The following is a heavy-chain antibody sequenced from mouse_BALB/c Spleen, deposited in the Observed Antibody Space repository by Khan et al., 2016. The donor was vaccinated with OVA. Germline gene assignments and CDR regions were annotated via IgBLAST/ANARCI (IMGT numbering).Heavy chain of an antibody. V-gene: IGHV1S136*01. CDR1: GYTFTSYY. CDR2: INPYNDYT. Sequence: VQLQQSGPELVKPGASVKMSCKASGYTFTSYYMYWVKQKPGQGLEWIGYINPYNDYTKYNEKFKGKATLTSDKSSSTAYMQLSSLTSEDSTVYYSARGVLELQTWFTYWGQGTLVTVSA. J-gene: IGHJ3*01. D-gene: IGHD3-1*01. CDR3: ARGVLELQTWFTY.